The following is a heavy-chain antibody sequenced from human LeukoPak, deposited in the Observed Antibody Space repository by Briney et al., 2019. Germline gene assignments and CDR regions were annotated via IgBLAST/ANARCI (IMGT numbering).Heavy chain of an antibody. CDR3: ARDPTMSGYFQH. D-gene: IGHD3-22*01. CDR2: INTDGNST. Sequence: GGSLRLSCAASGFTFSSYWMHWVRQAPGKGLVWVSRINTDGNSTRYADSVKGRFTISRDNAKNTLYLQMNSLRDEDTAVYYCARDPTMSGYFQHWGQGTLVTVSS. J-gene: IGHJ1*01. CDR1: GFTFSSYW. V-gene: IGHV3-74*01.